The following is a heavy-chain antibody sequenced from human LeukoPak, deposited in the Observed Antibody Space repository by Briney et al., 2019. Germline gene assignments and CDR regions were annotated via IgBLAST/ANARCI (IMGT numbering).Heavy chain of an antibody. V-gene: IGHV3-23*01. CDR3: ARDRSEALDY. CDR1: GFTFSSYA. J-gene: IGHJ4*02. CDR2: ISGSGGDT. Sequence: GGSLRLSCAASGFTFSSYAMSWVRQAPGKGLEWVSAISGSGGDTYFADSVKGRFTISRDNSKNTLYLQMNSLRAEDTAVYYCARDRSEALDYWGQGTLVTVSS.